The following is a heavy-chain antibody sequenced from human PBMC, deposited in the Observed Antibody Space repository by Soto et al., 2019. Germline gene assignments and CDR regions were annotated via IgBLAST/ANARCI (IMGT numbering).Heavy chain of an antibody. Sequence: EVQLLESGGGLVQPGGSLRLSCAASGFTFSSYAMSWVRQAPGKGLEWVSVISGSGGSTYYADSVKGRFTISRDNSKNTRYMQMNGLRAEGGAVYYCAKALYYYDTSGYQWGQGALVTVSS. CDR2: ISGSGGST. CDR3: AKALYYYDTSGYQ. D-gene: IGHD3-22*01. CDR1: GFTFSSYA. J-gene: IGHJ4*02. V-gene: IGHV3-23*01.